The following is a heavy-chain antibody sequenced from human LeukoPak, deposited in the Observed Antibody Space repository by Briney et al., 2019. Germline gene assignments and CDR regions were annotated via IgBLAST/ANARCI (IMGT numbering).Heavy chain of an antibody. D-gene: IGHD3-3*01. CDR3: ARARYYDFWSGSSHYYYYYYMDV. CDR2: MSPSSGNT. J-gene: IGHJ6*03. CDR1: GYTFTSYD. Sequence: GASVKVSCKASGYTFTSYDINWVRQATGQGIEWVGWMSPSSGNTGYAQKFQGRVTITRNTSISTAYMELSSLRSEDTAVYYCARARYYDFWSGSSHYYYYYYMDVWGKGTTVTVSS. V-gene: IGHV1-8*03.